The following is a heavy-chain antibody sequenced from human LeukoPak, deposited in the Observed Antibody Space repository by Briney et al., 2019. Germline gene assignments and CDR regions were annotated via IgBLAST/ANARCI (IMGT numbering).Heavy chain of an antibody. CDR3: VYYSIWFGELPY. J-gene: IGHJ4*02. Sequence: GGSLRLSCAASGFTFSSYAMSWVRQAPGKGLEWVSAISGSGGSTYYADSVKGRFTISRDNSKNTLYLQMNSLRAEDTAVYYCVYYSIWFGELPYWGQGTLVTVSS. CDR1: GFTFSSYA. V-gene: IGHV3-23*01. D-gene: IGHD3-10*01. CDR2: ISGSGGST.